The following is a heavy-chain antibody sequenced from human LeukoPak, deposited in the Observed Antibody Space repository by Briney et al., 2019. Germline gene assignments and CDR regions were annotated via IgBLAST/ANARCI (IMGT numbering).Heavy chain of an antibody. CDR2: ISYDGSNK. CDR3: ARATGREYRYGPCFDY. CDR1: GFTFSSYA. J-gene: IGHJ4*02. D-gene: IGHD5-18*01. V-gene: IGHV3-30-3*01. Sequence: GGSLRLSCAASGFTFSSYAMHWVRQAPGKGREWVAVISYDGSNKYYVDSVKVRFTISREHTKSPLYLHRHSLRAEATAVYYCARATGREYRYGPCFDYWGPGTLVIVSS.